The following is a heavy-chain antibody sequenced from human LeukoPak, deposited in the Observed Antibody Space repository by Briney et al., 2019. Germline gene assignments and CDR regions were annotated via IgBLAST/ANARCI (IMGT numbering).Heavy chain of an antibody. Sequence: AETLSLTCTVSGGSVSSGSYYGIGIRQPPGKPLEGGGDIYYIGSTNYNPSLKNRVTISVDTPKPQFSLKLSSVTAADTDVYYCARASPGPNIVVVSAALGPDDIWAQGTMVTVSS. V-gene: IGHV4-61*01. J-gene: IGHJ3*02. CDR3: ARASPGPNIVVVSAALGPDDI. D-gene: IGHD2-2*01. CDR2: IYYIGST. CDR1: GGSVSSGSYY.